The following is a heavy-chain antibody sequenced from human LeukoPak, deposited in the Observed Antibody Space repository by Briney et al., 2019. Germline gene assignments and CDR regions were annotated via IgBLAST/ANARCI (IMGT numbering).Heavy chain of an antibody. CDR3: ARDLFGYCTNGVCRETDY. CDR1: GFTFSIYA. J-gene: IGHJ4*02. V-gene: IGHV3-64*01. Sequence: PGGSLRLSWAASGFTFSIYATHWARQAPGNGREYESAISSDGGSTYHVHSVKGRFTIYRDNCKNTLYLQMGSLRAEDMAVYYCARDLFGYCTNGVCRETDYWGQGTLVTVSS. CDR2: ISSDGGST. D-gene: IGHD2-8*01.